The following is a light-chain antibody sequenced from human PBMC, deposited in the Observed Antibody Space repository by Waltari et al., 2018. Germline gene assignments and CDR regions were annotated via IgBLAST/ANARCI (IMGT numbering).Light chain of an antibody. Sequence: QSVLTQPPSVSAAPGQRVTISCSGGSSNIGNNYVSWYRQFPGTAPKLLIYADRGRPSGIPGRFSGSKSGTSATLDITGLQAGDEADYYCGTWDSSLSGAVFGGGTHLTVL. CDR1: SSNIGNNY. V-gene: IGLV1-51*02. CDR3: GTWDSSLSGAV. CDR2: ADR. J-gene: IGLJ7*01.